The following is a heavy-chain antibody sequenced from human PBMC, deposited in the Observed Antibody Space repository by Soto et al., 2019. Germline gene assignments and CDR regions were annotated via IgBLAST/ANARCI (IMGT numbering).Heavy chain of an antibody. Sequence: PSETLSLTCTVSGGSISSSSYYWGWVRQPPGKGLECIGNIDYTGNTYCNPSLKSRVTISLDTSKNQFSLKLSSVTAADAAVYYCAGLIPSGNNLRGAFDYWGQGALVTVS. V-gene: IGHV4-39*01. J-gene: IGHJ4*02. CDR3: AGLIPSGNNLRGAFDY. D-gene: IGHD6-13*01. CDR1: GGSISSSSYY. CDR2: IDYTGNT.